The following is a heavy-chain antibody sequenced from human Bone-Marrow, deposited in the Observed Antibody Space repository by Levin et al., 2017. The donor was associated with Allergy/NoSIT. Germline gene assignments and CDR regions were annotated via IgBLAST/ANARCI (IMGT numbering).Heavy chain of an antibody. CDR1: GFAVETVA. Sequence: PGGSLRLSCAVSGFAVETVAMSWVRQAPGKGLEWLSAITNNNGKTYYGDFVKGRFTISRDTSENTVSLQMDNLRVDDTAIYFCAKDHPSSGWPAFEFWGQGTLVTVSS. V-gene: IGHV3-23*01. CDR3: AKDHPSSGWPAFEF. J-gene: IGHJ4*02. D-gene: IGHD6-19*01. CDR2: ITNNNGKT.